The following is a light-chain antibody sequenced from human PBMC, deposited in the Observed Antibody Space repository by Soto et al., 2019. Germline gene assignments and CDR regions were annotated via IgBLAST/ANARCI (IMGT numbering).Light chain of an antibody. CDR1: SSDIGDYDY. V-gene: IGLV2-14*01. CDR3: SSYTRSSSLG. CDR2: EVS. J-gene: IGLJ2*01. Sequence: SALTQPASVSGSPGQSITISCTGTSSDIGDYDYVSWYQQHPGKAPKLMIYEVSNRPSGISNRFSGSKSGNTASLTISGLQPEDEADYYCSSYTRSSSLGFGGGTKRTVL.